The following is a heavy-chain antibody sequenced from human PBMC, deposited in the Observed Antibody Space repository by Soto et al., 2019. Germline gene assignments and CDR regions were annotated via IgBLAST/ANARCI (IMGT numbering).Heavy chain of an antibody. Sequence: GGSLRLSCAASGFTVSSNYMSWVRQAPGKGLEWVSAISGSGGSTYYADSVRGRFTISRDNSKNTLYLQMNSLRVEDTAVYYCAKKVPGSNPLDSWGQGALVTVSS. CDR1: GFTVSSNY. CDR3: AKKVPGSNPLDS. V-gene: IGHV3-23*01. D-gene: IGHD1-1*01. J-gene: IGHJ4*02. CDR2: ISGSGGST.